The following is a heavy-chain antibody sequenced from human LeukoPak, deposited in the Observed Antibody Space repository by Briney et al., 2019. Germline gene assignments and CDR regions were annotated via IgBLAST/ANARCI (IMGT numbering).Heavy chain of an antibody. J-gene: IGHJ6*03. V-gene: IGHV4-39*07. CDR2: IYYSGST. CDR3: ARHRRLSVATLRDHDYYDYMDV. D-gene: IGHD1-26*01. CDR1: GGSISSSSYY. Sequence: PSETLSLTCTVSGGSISSSSYYWGWIRQPPGKGLEWNGSIYYSGSTYYNPSLKSRTTTTVDTSNNQYSQKRSSVAASATVFYYCARHRRLSVATLRDHDYYDYMDVWGKGATVTVSS.